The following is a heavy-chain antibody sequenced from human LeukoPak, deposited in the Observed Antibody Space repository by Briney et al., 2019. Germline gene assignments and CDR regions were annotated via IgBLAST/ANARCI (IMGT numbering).Heavy chain of an antibody. D-gene: IGHD5-18*01. CDR1: GGSISSYY. Sequence: SETLSLTCTVSGGSISSYYWGWIRQPPGKGLEWIGSIYYSGSTYYNPSLKSRVTISVDTSKNQFSLKLSSVTAADTAVYYCARRIQLWLDAFDIWGQGTMVTVSS. CDR3: ARRIQLWLDAFDI. V-gene: IGHV4-39*01. J-gene: IGHJ3*02. CDR2: IYYSGST.